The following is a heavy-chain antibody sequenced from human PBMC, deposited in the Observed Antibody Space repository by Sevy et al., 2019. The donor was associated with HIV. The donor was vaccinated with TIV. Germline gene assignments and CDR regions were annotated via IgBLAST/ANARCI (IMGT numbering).Heavy chain of an antibody. CDR1: GGSFSGYY. V-gene: IGHV4-34*01. Sequence: SETLSLTCAVYGGSFSGYYWSWIRQPPGKGLEWIGQINHSGSTNYNPSLKSRVTISVDTSKNQFSLKLSSVTAADTAVYYCARGSEMATPYYYYGMDVWGQWTTVTVSS. D-gene: IGHD5-12*01. J-gene: IGHJ6*02. CDR2: INHSGST. CDR3: ARGSEMATPYYYYGMDV.